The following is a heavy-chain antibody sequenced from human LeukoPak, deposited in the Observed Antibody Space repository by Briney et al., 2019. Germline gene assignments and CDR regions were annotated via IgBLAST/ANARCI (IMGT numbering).Heavy chain of an antibody. Sequence: PSETLSLTCTVSGGSISSYYWSWIRQPPGKGLEWIGYIYYSGSTNYNPSLKSRVTISVDTSKNQFSLKLSSVTAADTAVYYCASPRGDDSGSYYTWYFDHWGQGILVTVSS. CDR3: ASPRGDDSGSYYTWYFDH. J-gene: IGHJ1*01. D-gene: IGHD3-22*01. CDR1: GGSISSYY. V-gene: IGHV4-59*01. CDR2: IYYSGST.